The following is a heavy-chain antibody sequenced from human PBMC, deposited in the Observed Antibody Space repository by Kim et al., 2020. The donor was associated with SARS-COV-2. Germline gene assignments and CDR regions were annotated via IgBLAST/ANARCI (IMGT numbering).Heavy chain of an antibody. J-gene: IGHJ4*02. Sequence: GGSTYYAGTVKGRFNISRDNSKNTLYLQMSRLRAEDTAMYYCVKEREGDYWGQGTLVTVSS. CDR3: VKEREGDY. V-gene: IGHV3-64D*06. CDR2: GGST.